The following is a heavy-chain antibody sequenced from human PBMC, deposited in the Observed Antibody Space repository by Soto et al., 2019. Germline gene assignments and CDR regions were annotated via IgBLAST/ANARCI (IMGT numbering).Heavy chain of an antibody. CDR2: IYYSGST. J-gene: IGHJ6*02. D-gene: IGHD3-3*01. CDR1: GGSISSYY. Sequence: SETLSLTCTVSGGSISSYYWSWIRQPPGKGLEWIGYIYYSGSTNYNPSLKSRVTISVDTSKNQFSLKLSSVTAADTAVYYCARSRYYDFWSGYYNRYYYGMDVWGQGTTVTV. CDR3: ARSRYYDFWSGYYNRYYYGMDV. V-gene: IGHV4-59*01.